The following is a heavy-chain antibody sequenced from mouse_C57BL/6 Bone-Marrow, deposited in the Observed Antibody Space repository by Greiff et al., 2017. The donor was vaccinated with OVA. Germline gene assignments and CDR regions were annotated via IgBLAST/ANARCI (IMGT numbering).Heavy chain of an antibody. J-gene: IGHJ4*01. CDR3: ARGGLYYAMDY. Sequence: VQLKESGPVLVKPGASVKMSCKASGYTFTDYYMNWVKQSHGKSLEWIGVINPYNGGTSYNQKFKGKATLTVDKSSSTAYMELNSLTSEDSAVYYCARGGLYYAMDYWGQGTSVTVSS. V-gene: IGHV1-19*01. CDR1: GYTFTDYY. CDR2: INPYNGGT. D-gene: IGHD2-2*01.